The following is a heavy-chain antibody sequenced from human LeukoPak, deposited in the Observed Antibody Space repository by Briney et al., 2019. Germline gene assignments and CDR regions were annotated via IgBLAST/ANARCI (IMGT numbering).Heavy chain of an antibody. J-gene: IGHJ4*02. D-gene: IGHD3-22*01. CDR1: GFNFRYYA. Sequence: GGSLRLSCAASGFNFRYYAMTWVRQAPGKGLECVSGISEGADITYYGGSVKGRFTISRDNSKNTLYLQMNSLRAEDTAVYYCAKDPYYDSSGVFDYWGQGTLVTVSS. CDR3: AKDPYYDSSGVFDY. CDR2: ISEGADIT. V-gene: IGHV3-23*01.